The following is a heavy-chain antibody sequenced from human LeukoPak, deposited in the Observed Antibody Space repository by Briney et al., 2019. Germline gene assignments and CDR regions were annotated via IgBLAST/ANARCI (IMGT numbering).Heavy chain of an antibody. CDR3: AKVVVRGLIIAAEYSFDY. CDR1: GGSISSYY. V-gene: IGHV4-4*07. CDR2: IYTSGST. D-gene: IGHD3-10*01. Sequence: PSETLSLTCTVSGGSISSYYWSWIRQPAGKGLEWIGRIYTSGSTSYNPSLKSRVTMSVDTSKNQFSLQLSSVTAADTAVYYCAKVVVRGLIIAAEYSFDYWGQGTLVTVSS. J-gene: IGHJ4*02.